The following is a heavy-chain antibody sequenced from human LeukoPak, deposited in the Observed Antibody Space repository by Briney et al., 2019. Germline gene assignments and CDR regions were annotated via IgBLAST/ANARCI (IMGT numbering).Heavy chain of an antibody. CDR3: ARDLGSGWYWYFDL. CDR1: GYSISSGYY. J-gene: IGHJ2*01. D-gene: IGHD6-19*01. CDR2: IYYSGST. Sequence: PSETLSLTCTVSGYSISSGYYWGWIRQPPGKGLEWIGSIYYSGSTYYNPSLKSRVTISVDTSKNQFSLKLSSVTAADTAVYYCARDLGSGWYWYFDLWGRGTLVTVSS. V-gene: IGHV4-38-2*02.